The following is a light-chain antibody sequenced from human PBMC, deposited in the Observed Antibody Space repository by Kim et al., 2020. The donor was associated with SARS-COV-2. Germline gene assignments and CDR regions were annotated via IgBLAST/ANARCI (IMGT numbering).Light chain of an antibody. CDR1: RSDVGGYNY. CDR3: SSYTSSSRV. V-gene: IGLV2-14*04. J-gene: IGLJ3*02. CDR2: DVS. Sequence: PGQSITISCTGTRSDVGGYNYVSWYQQHPGKAPKLMIYDVSKRPSGVSNRFSGSKSGNTASLTISGLQAEDEADYYCSSYTSSSRVFGGGTKLTVL.